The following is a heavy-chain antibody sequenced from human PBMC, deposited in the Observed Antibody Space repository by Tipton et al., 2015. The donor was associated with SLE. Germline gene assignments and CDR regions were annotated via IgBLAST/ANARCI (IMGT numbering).Heavy chain of an antibody. CDR1: NGSISSSPYY. CDR3: ARGPYYYMDV. J-gene: IGHJ6*03. CDR2: MYYSGST. V-gene: IGHV4-39*07. Sequence: TLSLTCTVSNGSISSSPYYWGWIRQSPGKGLEWVGSMYYSGSTYYNPSLKSRVTMSVDTSRNQYSLNLTSVTAADTAVYYCARGPYYYMDVWGKGTTVTVSS.